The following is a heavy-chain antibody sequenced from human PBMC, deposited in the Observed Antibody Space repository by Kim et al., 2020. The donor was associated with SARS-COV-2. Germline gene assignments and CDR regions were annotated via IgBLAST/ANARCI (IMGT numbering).Heavy chain of an antibody. CDR1: GYTFTSYG. J-gene: IGHJ6*02. Sequence: ASVKVSCKASGYTFTSYGISWVRQAPVQGLEWMGWISAYNGNTNYAQKLQGRVTMTTDTSTSTAYMELRSLRSDDTAVYYCARCYGSGSYYKHYYYGMDVWGQGTTVTVSS. V-gene: IGHV1-18*01. D-gene: IGHD3-10*01. CDR2: ISAYNGNT. CDR3: ARCYGSGSYYKHYYYGMDV.